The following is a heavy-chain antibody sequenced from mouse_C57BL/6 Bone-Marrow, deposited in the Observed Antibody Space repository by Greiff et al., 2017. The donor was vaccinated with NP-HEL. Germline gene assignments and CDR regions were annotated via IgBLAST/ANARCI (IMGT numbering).Heavy chain of an antibody. CDR2: FHPNSGST. CDR1: GYTFTSYW. V-gene: IGHV1-64*01. D-gene: IGHD2-2*01. J-gene: IGHJ2*01. CDR3: ARYGYILDY. Sequence: QVQLQQPGAELVKPGASVKLSCKASGYTFTSYWMHWVKQRPGPGLEWIGMFHPNSGSTNYNEKFKSKATLTVDKASSTAYMQLSSLTSEDSAVYYCARYGYILDYWGQGTTLTVSS.